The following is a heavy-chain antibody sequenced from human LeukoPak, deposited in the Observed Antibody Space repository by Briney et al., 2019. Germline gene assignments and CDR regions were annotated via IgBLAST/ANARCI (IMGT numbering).Heavy chain of an antibody. V-gene: IGHV4-39*07. D-gene: IGHD6-13*01. CDR1: GGSTSSSSYY. Sequence: KPSETLSLTCTVSGGSTSSSSYYWGWIRQPPGKGLEWIGSIYYSGSTNYNPSLKSRVTISVDKSKNQFSLKLSSVTAADTAVYYCARLEQQLVGGCFDYWGQGTLVTVSS. CDR2: IYYSGST. CDR3: ARLEQQLVGGCFDY. J-gene: IGHJ4*02.